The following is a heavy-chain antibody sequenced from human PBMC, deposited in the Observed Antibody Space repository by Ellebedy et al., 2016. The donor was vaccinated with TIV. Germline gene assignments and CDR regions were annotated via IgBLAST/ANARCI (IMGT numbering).Heavy chain of an antibody. CDR3: AKEGGRWAFDI. V-gene: IGHV1-2*02. CDR2: INPNSGGT. Sequence: AASVKVSCKASGYTFTGYYMHWVRQAPGQGLAWMGWINPNSGGTNYAQKLQGRVIMTRDTSISTAYMELSRLRSDDTAVYYCAKEGGRWAFDIWGQGTMVTVSS. CDR1: GYTFTGYY. D-gene: IGHD3-16*01. J-gene: IGHJ3*02.